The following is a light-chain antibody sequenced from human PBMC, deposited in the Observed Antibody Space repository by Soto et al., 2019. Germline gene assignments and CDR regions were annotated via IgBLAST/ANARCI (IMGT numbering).Light chain of an antibody. CDR1: KSVSSN. CDR3: QHYSNWHLR. CDR2: GAS. J-gene: IGKJ1*01. Sequence: DIVITQYQDNLSLYPGERATLSCRASKSVSSNLAWYQQKPGQAPRLLIYGASTRANGIADRFSGSGSGTDFTLTISSLQSEDFAVYYCQHYSNWHLRFGKGP. V-gene: IGKV3-15*01.